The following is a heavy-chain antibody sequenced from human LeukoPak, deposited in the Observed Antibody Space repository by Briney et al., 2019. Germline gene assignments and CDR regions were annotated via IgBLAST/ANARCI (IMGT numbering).Heavy chain of an antibody. J-gene: IGHJ4*02. D-gene: IGHD6-19*01. Sequence: GGPLTLSCEGSGFTFNGYAFSWVRQAPGKGLEWVAVTGGSDDNTHYADSVKGRFTISRDNSEKRLFLQMNSLRPDDSALYYCTKDLMTGFSSGWYFAYWGQGTLVTVSS. CDR3: TKDLMTGFSSGWYFAY. V-gene: IGHV3-23*01. CDR1: GFTFNGYA. CDR2: TGGSDDNT.